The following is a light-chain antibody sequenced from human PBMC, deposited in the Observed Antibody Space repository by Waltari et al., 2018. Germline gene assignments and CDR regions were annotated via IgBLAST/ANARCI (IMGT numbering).Light chain of an antibody. CDR1: QTINNNF. J-gene: IGKJ4*01. CDR3: QQYDGSVLT. Sequence: IVLTQSPDTLSLSPGQRATLSCRASQTINNNFLVWYQQKPGQAPILIIHGASSRATGFPDRFSGTESGTDFTLTISSLKPEDSAVYYCQQYDGSVLTFGGGTKVEI. CDR2: GAS. V-gene: IGKV3-20*01.